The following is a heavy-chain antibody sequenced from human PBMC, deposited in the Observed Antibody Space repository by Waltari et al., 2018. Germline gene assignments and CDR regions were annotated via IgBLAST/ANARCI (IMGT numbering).Heavy chain of an antibody. CDR3: ARDLYYDYIWGSYRSNWFDP. CDR2: IYYSGST. CDR1: GGSISSSSYY. D-gene: IGHD3-16*02. J-gene: IGHJ5*02. Sequence: QLQLQESGPGLVKPSETLSLTCTVSGGSISSSSYYWGWIRQPPGNGLEWIGSIYYSGSTYYNPSLKSRVTISVDTSKNQFSLKLSSVTAADTAVYYCARDLYYDYIWGSYRSNWFDPWGQGTLVTVSS. V-gene: IGHV4-39*07.